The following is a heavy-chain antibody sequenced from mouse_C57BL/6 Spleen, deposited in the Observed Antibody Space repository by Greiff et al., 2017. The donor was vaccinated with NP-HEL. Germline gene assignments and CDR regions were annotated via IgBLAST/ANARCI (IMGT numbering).Heavy chain of an antibody. V-gene: IGHV1-64*01. J-gene: IGHJ2*01. D-gene: IGHD2-4*01. CDR1: GYTFTSYW. CDR3: ARLGDYEVVY. CDR2: IHPNSGST. Sequence: QVHVKQPGAELVKPGASVKLSCKASGYTFTSYWMHWVKQRPGQGLEWIGMIHPNSGSTNYNEKFKSKATLTVDKSSSTAYMQLSSLTSEDSAVYYCARLGDYEVVYWGQGTTLTVSS.